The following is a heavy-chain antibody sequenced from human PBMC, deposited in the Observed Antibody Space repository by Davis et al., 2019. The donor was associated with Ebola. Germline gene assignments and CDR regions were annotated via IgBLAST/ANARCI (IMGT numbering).Heavy chain of an antibody. D-gene: IGHD2-8*01. CDR3: ARDGDCTNGVCYSHYGMDV. CDR1: GYTFTSYA. V-gene: IGHV7-4-1*02. J-gene: IGHJ6*04. Sequence: ASVKVSCKASGYTFTSYAMNWVRQAPGQGLDWMGCINTKTGNPTYAQGFTGRFVFSLDTSVSTAYLQISSLKAEDTAVYYCARDGDCTNGVCYSHYGMDVWGKGTTVTVSS. CDR2: INTKTGNP.